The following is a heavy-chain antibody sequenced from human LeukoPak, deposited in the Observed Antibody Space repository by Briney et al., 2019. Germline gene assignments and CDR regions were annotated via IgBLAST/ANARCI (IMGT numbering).Heavy chain of an antibody. CDR3: AKDRSQLGLFDY. V-gene: IGHV3-33*06. Sequence: GGSLRLSCAASGFTFSSYGMPWVRQAPGKGLEWVAVIWYDGSNKYYADSVKGRFTISRDNSKNTLYLQMNSLRAEDTAVYYCAKDRSQLGLFDYWGQGTLVTVSS. D-gene: IGHD6-6*01. CDR2: IWYDGSNK. CDR1: GFTFSSYG. J-gene: IGHJ4*02.